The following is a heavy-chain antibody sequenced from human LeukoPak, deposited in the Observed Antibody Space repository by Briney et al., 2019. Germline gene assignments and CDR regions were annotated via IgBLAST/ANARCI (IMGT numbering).Heavy chain of an antibody. CDR2: IIPIFGTA. CDR3: ARTSYYGSGSWVGYYYYMDV. Sequence: ASVKVSCKASGGTFSSYAISWVRQAPGQGLEWMGGIIPIFGTANYAQKFQGRVTITADKSTSTAYMELSSLRSEDTAVYYCARTSYYGSGSWVGYYYYMDVWGKGTTVTVSS. V-gene: IGHV1-69*06. D-gene: IGHD3-10*01. CDR1: GGTFSSYA. J-gene: IGHJ6*03.